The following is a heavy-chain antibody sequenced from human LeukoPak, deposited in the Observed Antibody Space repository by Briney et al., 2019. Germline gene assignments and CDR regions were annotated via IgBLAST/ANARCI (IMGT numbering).Heavy chain of an antibody. D-gene: IGHD3-10*01. CDR1: GFTFSNYG. CDR2: IRFDGTSK. V-gene: IGHV3-30*02. CDR3: ARASSPTYYYGSGRKTLGY. J-gene: IGHJ4*02. Sequence: GGSLRLSCAASGFTFSNYGMHWVRQAPGKGLEWVAFIRFDGTSKYYADSVKGRFTISRDNAKNSLYLQMNSLRAENTPVYYCARASSPTYYYGSGRKTLGYWGQGTLVTVSS.